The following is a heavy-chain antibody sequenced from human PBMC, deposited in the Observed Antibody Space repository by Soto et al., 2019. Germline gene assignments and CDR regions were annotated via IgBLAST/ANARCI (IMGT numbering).Heavy chain of an antibody. D-gene: IGHD7-27*01. CDR3: ASASGVFDQ. Sequence: SETLSLTCTVSDASIRGYSWNWIRQPPDKGLEWIGYIYYSGTTNYNPSLKSRVTISVDTSKNEFSLKLSSVTAADTAVYYCASASGVFDQWGQGTLVTVSS. V-gene: IGHV4-59*01. CDR1: DASIRGYS. J-gene: IGHJ4*02. CDR2: IYYSGTT.